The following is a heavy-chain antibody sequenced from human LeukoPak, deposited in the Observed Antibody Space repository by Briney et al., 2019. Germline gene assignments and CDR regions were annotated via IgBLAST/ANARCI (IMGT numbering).Heavy chain of an antibody. CDR2: LNPNSGDT. V-gene: IGHV1-2*02. CDR3: ARASLWFGELRVFDY. D-gene: IGHD3-10*01. Sequence: GASVKVSCKASGYTFTDYYIHWVRQAHGQGLEWMGWLNPNSGDTNYTQKFQGRLTMTRDTSISTAYMELNRLRSDDTAVYYCARASLWFGELRVFDYWGQGTLVTVSS. J-gene: IGHJ4*02. CDR1: GYTFTDYY.